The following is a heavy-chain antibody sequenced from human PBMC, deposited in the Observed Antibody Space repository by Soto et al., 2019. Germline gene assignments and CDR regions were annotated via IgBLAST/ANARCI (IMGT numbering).Heavy chain of an antibody. Sequence: EVQLLESGGGLVQAGGSLRLSCAASGFTLSSYSMFWVRQAPGKGLEWVSAISPGSDYIYYADSVKGRFTISRDNSESTLYLQMSSLGADHTAVYYCAQGRASGGVCSLIDSWGQGNMVTVSS. D-gene: IGHD2-21*02. CDR2: ISPGSDYI. CDR1: GFTLSSYS. CDR3: AQGRASGGVCSLIDS. J-gene: IGHJ4*02. V-gene: IGHV3-23*01.